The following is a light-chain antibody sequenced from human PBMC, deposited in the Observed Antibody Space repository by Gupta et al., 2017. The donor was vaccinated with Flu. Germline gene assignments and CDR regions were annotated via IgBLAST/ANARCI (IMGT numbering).Light chain of an antibody. CDR1: QSPSPY. J-gene: IGKJ2*01. CDR2: DTS. V-gene: IGKV3-11*01. Sequence: GERATLSCRASQSPSPYVVWYQQKPGQPPRLLIYDTSIRATGIPARFSGSGSGTDFTLSIISREAEDFAVYYCQQRGDWPYTFGQGTKLE. CDR3: QQRGDWPYT.